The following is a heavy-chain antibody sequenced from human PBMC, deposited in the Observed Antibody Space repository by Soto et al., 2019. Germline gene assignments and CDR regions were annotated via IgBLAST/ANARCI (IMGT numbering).Heavy chain of an antibody. D-gene: IGHD3-10*01. CDR2: FIPIFGAA. CDR3: ASPRDNYYYNGMDV. CDR1: GGTFSSYA. J-gene: IGHJ6*02. Sequence: QVQLVQSGAEVKKPGSSVKVSCKASGGTFSSYAISWMRQAPGQGLEWMGGFIPIFGAADYAQNFQGRVTIAADESTSTAYMELSSLRSEDTAVYYCASPRDNYYYNGMDVWGQGTTVIVSS. V-gene: IGHV1-69*12.